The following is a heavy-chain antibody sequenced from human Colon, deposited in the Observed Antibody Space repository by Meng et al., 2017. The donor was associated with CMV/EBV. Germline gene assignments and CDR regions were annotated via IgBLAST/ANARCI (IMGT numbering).Heavy chain of an antibody. CDR1: GFPFSRYW. CDR3: ARAKYASGWYSDY. V-gene: IGHV3-74*03. D-gene: IGHD6-19*01. CDR2: ISSDGSRA. Sequence: GESLKISCAASGFPFSRYWMHWVRQTPGRGLVWVSHISSDGSRATYADSVRGRFTVSRDNAKNTLYLQMNSLRVEDTAIYYCARAKYASGWYSDYWGQGTMVTVSS. J-gene: IGHJ4*02.